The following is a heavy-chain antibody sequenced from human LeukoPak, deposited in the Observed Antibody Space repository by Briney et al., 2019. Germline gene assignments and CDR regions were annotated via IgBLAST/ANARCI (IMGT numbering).Heavy chain of an antibody. Sequence: SETLSLTCTVSGGSISSSSYYWGWIRQPPGTGLEWIGSIYYSGGTYYNPSLKSRVTISVDTSKNQFSLKLSSVTAADTAVYYCARQLYEGFDYWGQGTLVTVSS. D-gene: IGHD3-16*02. J-gene: IGHJ4*02. CDR1: GGSISSSSYY. CDR2: IYYSGGT. V-gene: IGHV4-39*01. CDR3: ARQLYEGFDY.